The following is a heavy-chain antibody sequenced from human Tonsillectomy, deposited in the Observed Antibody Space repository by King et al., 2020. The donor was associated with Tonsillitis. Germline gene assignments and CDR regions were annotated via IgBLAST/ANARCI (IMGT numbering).Heavy chain of an antibody. CDR2: IYYSGST. V-gene: IGHV4-59*01. J-gene: IGHJ4*02. CDR1: GGSINNYY. Sequence: QLQESGPGLVKPSETLSLTCTVSGGSINNYYWSWIRQPPGKGLEWIGDIYYSGSTNYNPSLKSRVTISVDTSKNQFSLRLSSVTAADTAVYYCARLSRFLEWLPDYWGQGTLVTVSS. CDR3: ARLSRFLEWLPDY. D-gene: IGHD3-3*01.